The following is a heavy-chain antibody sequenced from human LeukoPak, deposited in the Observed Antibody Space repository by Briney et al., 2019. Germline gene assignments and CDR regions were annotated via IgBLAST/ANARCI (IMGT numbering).Heavy chain of an antibody. CDR2: ISSSSSYI. V-gene: IGHV3-21*01. CDR3: ARDSVAGTQNFDY. CDR1: GFTFSSYS. J-gene: IGHJ4*02. D-gene: IGHD6-19*01. Sequence: GGSLRLSCAASGFTFSSYSMNWVRQAPGKGLEWVSSISSSSSYIYYADSVKGRFTISRDNAKNSLYLQMNSLRAEDTAVYYCARDSVAGTQNFDYWGQGTLVTVSS.